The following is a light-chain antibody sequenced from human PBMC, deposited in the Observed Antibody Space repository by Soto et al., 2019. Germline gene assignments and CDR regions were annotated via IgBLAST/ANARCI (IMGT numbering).Light chain of an antibody. CDR1: SSNIGSNS. CDR2: TND. CDR3: AAWDESLNGYV. V-gene: IGLV1-44*01. Sequence: SVLSQPPSASETPGHSVTISCSRSSSNIGSNSLNWDQHVPGSAPKILIYTNDQRPSGFPDRSSGRKSGTSPSLAISGLQSDDEADYYCAAWDESLNGYVLGTGTKVTVL. J-gene: IGLJ1*01.